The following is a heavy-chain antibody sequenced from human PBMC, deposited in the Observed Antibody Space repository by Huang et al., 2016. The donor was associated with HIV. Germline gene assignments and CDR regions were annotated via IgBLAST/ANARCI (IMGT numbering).Heavy chain of an antibody. CDR1: GYTFTDSN. J-gene: IGHJ4*02. CDR3: ARDWSFGSSTSPAD. CDR2: INHKRGGT. V-gene: IGHV1-2*02. Sequence: QVQLVQSGAEVKNPGASVRVSCKASGYTFTDSNIHWVRQAPGQGLEWMGGINHKRGGTIYAQRSQGRSTMTRDTTISTVHMDLRRIQADDTAVYFCARDWSFGSSTSPADWGQGTLVTVSS. D-gene: IGHD6-6*01.